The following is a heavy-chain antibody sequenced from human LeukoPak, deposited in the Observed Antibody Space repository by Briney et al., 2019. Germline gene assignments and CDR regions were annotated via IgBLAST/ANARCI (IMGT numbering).Heavy chain of an antibody. D-gene: IGHD1-1*01. J-gene: IGHJ4*02. CDR2: INQGENER. CDR1: GFMFSSHW. V-gene: IGHV3-7*01. Sequence: GGSLRLSCAASGFMFSSHWMSWVRQAPGKGLEWVANINQGENERYYVDSVKGRFTISRDDAKNTLYLQMNSLTVEDTAVYYCVRDRGWNSFDDWGQGTLVTVSS. CDR3: VRDRGWNSFDD.